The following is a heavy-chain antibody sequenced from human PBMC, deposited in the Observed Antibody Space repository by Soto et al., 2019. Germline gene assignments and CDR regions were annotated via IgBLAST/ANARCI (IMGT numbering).Heavy chain of an antibody. CDR1: GDSNHSFY. CDR2: ISYTGTA. V-gene: IGHV4-59*01. D-gene: IGHD1-20*01. Sequence: PSETLSLTCTVSGDSNHSFYWAWIRQPPGKGLEWIGHISYTGTANYNPSLESRVTVSIDTSKNQFSLRLRSVTAADTAIYYCAALYNTSPFFDSWGQGTLVTV. CDR3: AALYNTSPFFDS. J-gene: IGHJ4*02.